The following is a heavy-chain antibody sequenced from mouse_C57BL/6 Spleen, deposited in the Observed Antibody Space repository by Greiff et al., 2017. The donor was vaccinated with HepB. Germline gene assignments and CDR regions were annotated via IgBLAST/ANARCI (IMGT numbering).Heavy chain of an antibody. V-gene: IGHV1-15*01. CDR1: GYTFTDYE. D-gene: IGHD2-5*01. CDR2: IDPETGGT. Sequence: QVQLQQSGAELVRPGASVTLSCKASGYTFTDYEMHWVKQTPVHGLEWIGAIDPETGGTAYNQKFKGKAILTADKSSSTAYMELRSLTSEDSAVYYCTRGIVTTWFAYWGQGTLVTVSA. CDR3: TRGIVTTWFAY. J-gene: IGHJ3*01.